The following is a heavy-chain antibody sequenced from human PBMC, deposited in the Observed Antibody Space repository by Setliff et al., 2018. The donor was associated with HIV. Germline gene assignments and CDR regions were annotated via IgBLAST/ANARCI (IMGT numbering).Heavy chain of an antibody. J-gene: IGHJ4*02. D-gene: IGHD1-26*01. CDR2: IKHGGSEK. V-gene: IGHV3-7*01. CDR1: GFTFSYFW. Sequence: HPGGSLRLSCAASGFTFSYFWMSWVRQAPGKGLEWVANIKHGGSEKYYVDSVKGRFTISRDNAKNSLYLQMNSLRAEDTAVFYCARDRGGSDYFDYWGQGTLVTVSS. CDR3: ARDRGGSDYFDY.